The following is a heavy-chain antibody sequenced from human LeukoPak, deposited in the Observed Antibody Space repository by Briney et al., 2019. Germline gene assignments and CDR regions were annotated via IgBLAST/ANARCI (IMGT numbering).Heavy chain of an antibody. CDR1: GFTFSSYA. J-gene: IGHJ4*02. V-gene: IGHV3-30-3*01. CDR3: AREGDEYYFDY. Sequence: GGSLRLSCAASGFTFSSYAMHWVRQAPGKGLEWVAVISYDGSNKYYADSVKGRSTISRDNSKNTLYLQMNSLRAEDTAVYYCAREGDEYYFDYWGQGTLVTVSS. CDR2: ISYDGSNK.